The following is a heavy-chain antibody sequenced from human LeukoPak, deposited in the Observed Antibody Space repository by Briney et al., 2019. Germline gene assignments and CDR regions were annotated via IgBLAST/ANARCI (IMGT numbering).Heavy chain of an antibody. CDR1: GFTLSDYY. D-gene: IGHD3-22*01. V-gene: IGHV3-72*01. J-gene: IGHJ4*02. CDR2: TREKAKGYTT. Sequence: GGSLRLSCVASGFTLSDYYMDWVRQAPGQGLEWVARTREKAKGYTTEYAASVKGRFTISRDDSKNSVDLQMNSLITEDTAVYYCARAQSDSSGYYYVGDYWGQGTLVTVSS. CDR3: ARAQSDSSGYYYVGDY.